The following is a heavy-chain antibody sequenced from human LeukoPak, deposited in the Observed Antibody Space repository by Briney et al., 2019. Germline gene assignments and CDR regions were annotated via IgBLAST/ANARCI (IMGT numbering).Heavy chain of an antibody. Sequence: GASVKVSCKASGYTFISYGISWVRQAPGQGLEWMGWISAYNGNTNYAQKLQGRVTMTTDTSTSTAYMELRSLRSDDTAVYYCARDLSPRFGPDAFDIWGQGTMVTVSS. CDR2: ISAYNGNT. D-gene: IGHD3-10*01. V-gene: IGHV1-18*01. CDR1: GYTFISYG. J-gene: IGHJ3*02. CDR3: ARDLSPRFGPDAFDI.